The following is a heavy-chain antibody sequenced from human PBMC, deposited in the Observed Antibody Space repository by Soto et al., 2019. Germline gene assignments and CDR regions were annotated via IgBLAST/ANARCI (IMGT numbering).Heavy chain of an antibody. J-gene: IGHJ4*02. V-gene: IGHV3-21*01. Sequence: PGGSLRLSCAASGFTFTRYSMNWVRQAPGKGLEWVSSISSTTNYIYYADSMKGQSTVSRDNAKNSVYLEMNSLSAEDTAVYYCARESEDLTSNFDYWGQGTLVTVSS. CDR1: GFTFTRYS. CDR3: ARESEDLTSNFDY. CDR2: ISSTTNYI.